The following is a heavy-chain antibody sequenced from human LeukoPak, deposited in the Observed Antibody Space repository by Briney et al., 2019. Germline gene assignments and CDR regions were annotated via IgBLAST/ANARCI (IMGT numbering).Heavy chain of an antibody. CDR2: ISENGGTT. V-gene: IGHV3-23*01. Sequence: PGGSLRLSCAASGFTFSSYAMSWLRQAPGKGLEWVSAISENGGTTYYADSVKGRSTISRDNSKNTLSLQLNSLRAEDTAVYYCAKEGPTGMTKFDYWGQGTLVTVSS. D-gene: IGHD1-1*01. J-gene: IGHJ4*02. CDR3: AKEGPTGMTKFDY. CDR1: GFTFSSYA.